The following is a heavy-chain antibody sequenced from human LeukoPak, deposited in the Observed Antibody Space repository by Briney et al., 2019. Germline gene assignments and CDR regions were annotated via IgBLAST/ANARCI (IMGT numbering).Heavy chain of an antibody. CDR1: GGTFSSYA. V-gene: IGHV1-69*13. D-gene: IGHD1-1*01. CDR3: ASTTGTMYYFDY. CDR2: IIPIFGTA. Sequence: ASVKVSCTASGGTFSSYANSWVRQAPGQGLEWMGGIIPIFGTANYAQKFQGRVTITADESTSTAYMELSSLRSEDTAVYYCASTTGTMYYFDYWGQGTLVTVSS. J-gene: IGHJ4*02.